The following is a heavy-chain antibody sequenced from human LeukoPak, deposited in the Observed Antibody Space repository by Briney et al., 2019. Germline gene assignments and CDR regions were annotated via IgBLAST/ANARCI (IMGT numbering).Heavy chain of an antibody. V-gene: IGHV1-2*06. CDR1: GYTFTGYY. Sequence: GASVKVSCKASGYTFTGYYIHWVRQAPGQGLEWMGRINPNSGGTNYAQKFQGRVTMTRDTSISTAYMELSRLRSDDTAVYYCARDGSGNYYCFDYWGQGTLVTVSS. CDR3: ARDGSGNYYCFDY. J-gene: IGHJ4*02. D-gene: IGHD3-10*01. CDR2: INPNSGGT.